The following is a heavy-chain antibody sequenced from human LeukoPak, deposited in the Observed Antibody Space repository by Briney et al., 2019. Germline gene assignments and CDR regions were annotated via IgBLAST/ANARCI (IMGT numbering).Heavy chain of an antibody. CDR3: ARDSLIFGVVTTFDY. J-gene: IGHJ4*02. V-gene: IGHV3-48*01. Sequence: GGSLRLSCAASGFTFSRFNMNWLRQAPGKGLEWLSYISTTGTIYYAESVKGRFSISRDKAKNSLYLQMNSLRPEDTAVYYCARDSLIFGVVTTFDYWGQGTLVTVSS. D-gene: IGHD3-3*01. CDR1: GFTFSRFN. CDR2: ISTTGTI.